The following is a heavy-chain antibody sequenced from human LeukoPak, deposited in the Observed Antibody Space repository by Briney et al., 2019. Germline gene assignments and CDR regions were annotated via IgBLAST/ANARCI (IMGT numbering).Heavy chain of an antibody. Sequence: SETLSLTCTVSGGSVSSGSYYWSWIRRPPGKGLEWIGYIYYSGSTNYNPSLKSRVTISVDTSKNQFSLKLSSVTAADTAVYYCARDFRYCSSTSCYGSWFDPWGQGTLVTVSS. CDR2: IYYSGST. D-gene: IGHD2-2*01. CDR3: ARDFRYCSSTSCYGSWFDP. J-gene: IGHJ5*02. V-gene: IGHV4-61*01. CDR1: GGSVSSGSYY.